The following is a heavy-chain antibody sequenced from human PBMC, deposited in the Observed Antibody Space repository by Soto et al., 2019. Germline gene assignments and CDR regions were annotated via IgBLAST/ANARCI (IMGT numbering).Heavy chain of an antibody. Sequence: QVQLVQSGAEVKKPGSSVKVSCKASGGTFSSYAISWVRQAPGQGLEWMGGIIPIFGTANYAQKSQARVTITADESTSTAYMELGSLRSEDTAVYYCARHVPAAGYYYGMDVWGQGTTVTVSS. CDR1: GGTFSSYA. V-gene: IGHV1-69*12. J-gene: IGHJ6*02. CDR3: ARHVPAAGYYYGMDV. CDR2: IIPIFGTA. D-gene: IGHD2-2*01.